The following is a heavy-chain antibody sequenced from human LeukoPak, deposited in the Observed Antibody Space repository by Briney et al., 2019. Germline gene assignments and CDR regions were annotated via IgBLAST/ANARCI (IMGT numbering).Heavy chain of an antibody. CDR3: ARQGDYYDSSGYHFQH. Sequence: SETLSLTCTVSGGSISSSSYDWGWIRQPPGKGLEWIGRSYYSGSTYYHPSLKRRVTISVDTSKNQFSLKLSSVPAADTAVYYCARQGDYYDSSGYHFQHWGQGTLVTVSS. CDR2: SYYSGST. J-gene: IGHJ1*01. D-gene: IGHD3-22*01. V-gene: IGHV4-39*01. CDR1: GGSISSSSYD.